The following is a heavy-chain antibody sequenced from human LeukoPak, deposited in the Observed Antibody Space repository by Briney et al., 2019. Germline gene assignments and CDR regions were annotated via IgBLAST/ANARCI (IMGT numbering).Heavy chain of an antibody. D-gene: IGHD6-13*01. V-gene: IGHV3-11*01. CDR3: AKDLMYSSSRYGSGRGLDY. Sequence: GGSLRLSCAASGFTFSDYYMSWIRQAPGKGLEWVSYISSSGSTIYYADSVKGRFTISRDNAKNSLYLQMNSLRAEDTALYYCAKDLMYSSSRYGSGRGLDYWGQGTLVTVSS. J-gene: IGHJ4*02. CDR1: GFTFSDYY. CDR2: ISSSGSTI.